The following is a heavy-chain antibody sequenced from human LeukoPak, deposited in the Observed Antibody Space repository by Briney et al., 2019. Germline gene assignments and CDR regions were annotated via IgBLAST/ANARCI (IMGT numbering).Heavy chain of an antibody. CDR3: AAVDPRDGYNYFAFDI. CDR2: FDPEDGET. V-gene: IGHV1-24*01. Sequence: ASVKVSCKVSGYTLTELSMHWVRQAPGKGLEWMGGFDPEDGETIYAQKFQGRVTMTEDTSTDTAYMELSSLRSEDTAVYYCAAVDPRDGYNYFAFDIWGQGTMVTVSS. D-gene: IGHD5-24*01. J-gene: IGHJ3*02. CDR1: GYTLTELS.